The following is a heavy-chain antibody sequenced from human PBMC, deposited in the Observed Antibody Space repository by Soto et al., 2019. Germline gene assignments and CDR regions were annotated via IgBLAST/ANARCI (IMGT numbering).Heavy chain of an antibody. Sequence: PGGSLRLSCAASGFTFSSYAMHWVRQAPGKGLEWVAVISYDGSNKYYADSVKGRFTISRDNSKNSLYLQMNSLRAEDTAVYYCARDSPAVAGLFDYWGQGTLVTVSS. CDR2: ISYDGSNK. CDR1: GFTFSSYA. J-gene: IGHJ4*02. V-gene: IGHV3-30-3*01. D-gene: IGHD6-19*01. CDR3: ARDSPAVAGLFDY.